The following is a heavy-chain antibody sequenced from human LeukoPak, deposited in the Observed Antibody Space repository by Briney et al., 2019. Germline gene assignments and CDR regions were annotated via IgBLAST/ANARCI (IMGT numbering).Heavy chain of an antibody. J-gene: IGHJ3*02. CDR3: ARVWAYGDVEAFDI. CDR1: GGSFSGYY. Sequence: SETLSLTCAVYGGSFSGYYWSWIRQPPGKGLEWIGEINHSGSTNYNPSLKSRVTISVDTSKNQFSLKLSSVTAADTAVYYCARVWAYGDVEAFDIWGQGTMVTVSS. D-gene: IGHD4-17*01. V-gene: IGHV4-34*01. CDR2: INHSGST.